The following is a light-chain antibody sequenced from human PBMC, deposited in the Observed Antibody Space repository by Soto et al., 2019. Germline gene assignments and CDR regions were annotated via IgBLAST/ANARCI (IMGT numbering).Light chain of an antibody. CDR2: DNN. J-gene: IGLJ2*01. V-gene: IGLV1-40*01. Sequence: QSALTQPPSVSGAPGQRVTISCTGSSSNIGAGYVVHWYQQLPGTAPKLLIYDNNNRPSGVPDRFSGSKSGTSVSLAITGLQAEDEADYYCQSYDSGLSGVVFGGGTQLTVL. CDR3: QSYDSGLSGVV. CDR1: SSNIGAGYV.